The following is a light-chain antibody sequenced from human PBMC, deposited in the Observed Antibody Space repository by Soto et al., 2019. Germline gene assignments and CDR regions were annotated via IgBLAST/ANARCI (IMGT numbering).Light chain of an antibody. J-gene: IGKJ2*01. CDR2: DAS. V-gene: IGKV1-39*01. CDR3: QQSLSRTMYA. CDR1: QTISTY. Sequence: DIQMTQSPSSLSASLGDRVMITCRASQTISTYLNWYQQKPGTAPKLLIYDASTLQSGVPSRFSGSGSGTDFTLTISNLQPEDFATFYCQQSLSRTMYAFGQGT.